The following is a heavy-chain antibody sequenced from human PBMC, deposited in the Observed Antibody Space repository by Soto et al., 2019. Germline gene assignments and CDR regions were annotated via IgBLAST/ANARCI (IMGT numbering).Heavy chain of an antibody. V-gene: IGHV3-9*01. Sequence: EVQLVESVGGLVQPGRSLRLSCAASGFTFDDYAMHWVRQAPGKGLEWVSGITWNSGSVGYADSVKGRFTISRDNAKNSLYLQMNSLRSEDTALYYCTKAALERATNQEFDYWGQGTMVTVSS. J-gene: IGHJ4*02. CDR3: TKAALERATNQEFDY. CDR2: ITWNSGSV. D-gene: IGHD5-12*01. CDR1: GFTFDDYA.